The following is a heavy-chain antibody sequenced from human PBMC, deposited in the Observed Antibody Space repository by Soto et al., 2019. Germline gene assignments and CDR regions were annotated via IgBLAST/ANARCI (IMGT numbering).Heavy chain of an antibody. Sequence: QVQLQESGPGLVKPSQTLSLTCTVSGGSISSGDYYWSWIRQHPGKGLEWIGYIYSSGSTYYNPSLKSRVTISVDTSKNQFALKLSSVTAADTAVYYCARWWSGSRQGFDPWGQGTLVTVSS. CDR2: IYSSGST. CDR3: ARWWSGSRQGFDP. D-gene: IGHD3-3*01. V-gene: IGHV4-31*03. CDR1: GGSISSGDYY. J-gene: IGHJ5*02.